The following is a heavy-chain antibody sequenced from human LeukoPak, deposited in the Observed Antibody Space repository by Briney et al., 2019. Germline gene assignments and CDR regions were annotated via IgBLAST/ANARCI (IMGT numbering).Heavy chain of an antibody. D-gene: IGHD1-26*01. CDR1: GFTFSSYS. V-gene: IGHV3-48*02. CDR2: ITRSSSTI. J-gene: IGHJ4*02. CDR3: ARGSESYQIFDY. Sequence: GGSLRLSCAASGFTFSSYSMNWVRQAPGRGLEWVSYITRSSSTIYYADSVKGRFTISRDNAKNSLFLQMNSLRDEDTAVYYCARGSESYQIFDYWGQGTLVTVSS.